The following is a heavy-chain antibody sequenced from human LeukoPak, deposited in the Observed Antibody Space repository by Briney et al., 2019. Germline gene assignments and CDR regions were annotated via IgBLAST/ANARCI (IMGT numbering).Heavy chain of an antibody. D-gene: IGHD2-2*01. V-gene: IGHV1-8*03. CDR3: ARGQRYCSSTSCLYYFDY. CDR2: MNPNSGNT. Sequence: GASVKVSCKASGYTFTSYDINWVRQATGQGLEWMGWMNPNSGNTGYAQKFQGRVTITRNTSISTAYMELSSLSSEDTAVYYCARGQRYCSSTSCLYYFDYWGQGTLVTVSS. CDR1: GYTFTSYD. J-gene: IGHJ4*02.